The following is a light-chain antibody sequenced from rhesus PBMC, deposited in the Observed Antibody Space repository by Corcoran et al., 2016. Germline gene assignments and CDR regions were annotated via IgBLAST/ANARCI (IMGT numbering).Light chain of an antibody. V-gene: IGKV3-24*04. Sequence: ETVVTQSPATLSLSPGERATLSCRASQSVGSHLAWYQQQPGQAPRLLSYGVFSRATGIPDRFSGSGSGTGFTLTISSLEPEDFGVYYCQQSSNLWTFGQGTKVEIK. CDR2: GVF. CDR1: QSVGSH. J-gene: IGKJ1*01. CDR3: QQSSNLWT.